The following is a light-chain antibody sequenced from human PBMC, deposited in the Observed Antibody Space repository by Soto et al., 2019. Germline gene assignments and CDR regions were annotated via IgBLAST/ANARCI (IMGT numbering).Light chain of an antibody. J-gene: IGKJ4*01. CDR1: QGISDY. CDR3: QQFNAYPLT. CDR2: GAS. V-gene: IGKV1-9*01. Sequence: DIRLTQSRSFLSASVGDRVTSACRASQGISDYLAWYQQKPGKAPKLLIYGASTLQSGVPSRFSGSASGTEFTLTIRSLQPEDFATYFCQQFNAYPLTFGGGTKLEIK.